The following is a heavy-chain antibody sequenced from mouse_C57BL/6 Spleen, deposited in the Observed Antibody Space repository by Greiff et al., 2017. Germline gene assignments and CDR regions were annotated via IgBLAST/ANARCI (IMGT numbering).Heavy chain of an antibody. Sequence: EVQVVESGGDLVKPGGSLKLSCAASGFTFSSYGMSWVRQTPDKRLEWVATISSGGSYTYYPDSVKGRFTISRDNAKNTLYLQMSSLKSEDTAMYYCARHTTTVAASYFDYWGQGTTLTVSS. J-gene: IGHJ2*01. CDR1: GFTFSSYG. V-gene: IGHV5-6*01. D-gene: IGHD1-1*01. CDR3: ARHTTTVAASYFDY. CDR2: ISSGGSYT.